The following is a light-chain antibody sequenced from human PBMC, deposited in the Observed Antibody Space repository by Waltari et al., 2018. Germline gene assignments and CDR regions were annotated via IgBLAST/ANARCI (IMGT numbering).Light chain of an antibody. V-gene: IGKV3-15*01. CDR1: QSVSSN. J-gene: IGKJ1*01. CDR3: QQYNNWPVT. CDR2: CAS. Sequence: EIVMTQSPATLSVSPGERATLSCRASQSVSSNLAWYQQKPGQAPRLRIYCASTRATGIPARFSGSGSGTEFTLTISSLQSEDFAVYYCQQYNNWPVTFGQGTKVEIK.